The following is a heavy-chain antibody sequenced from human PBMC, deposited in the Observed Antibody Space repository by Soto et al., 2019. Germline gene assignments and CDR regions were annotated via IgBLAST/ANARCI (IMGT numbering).Heavy chain of an antibody. CDR3: ARHRHPRGTVGATSPLDP. CDR1: GFSVISNY. J-gene: IGHJ5*02. CDR2: HYSGGST. Sequence: PGGSLRLSCAISGFSVISNYLIFFRHSPGKWLEWVSVHYSGGSTYYADSVQGRFTISRDKSNNTLYLQMRRVRAEDTAVYFCARHRHPRGTVGATSPLDPWGQGTQVTVSS. V-gene: IGHV3-53*01. D-gene: IGHD1-26*01.